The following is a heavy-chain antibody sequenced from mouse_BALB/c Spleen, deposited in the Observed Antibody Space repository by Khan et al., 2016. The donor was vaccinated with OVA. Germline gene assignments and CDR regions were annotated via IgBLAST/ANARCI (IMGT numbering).Heavy chain of an antibody. V-gene: IGHV2-9*02. J-gene: IGHJ2*01. CDR2: IWAGGST. D-gene: IGHD1-3*01. CDR1: GFSLTSYG. CDR3: ARLEDI. Sequence: QVQLKDSGPGLVAPSQSLSITCTVSGFSLTSYGVHWVRQPPGKGLEWLGVIWAGGSTNYNSALMSRLSICKVNSTSPVFLKLISLQTDDTAIYYDARLEDIWGQGTTLTVSS.